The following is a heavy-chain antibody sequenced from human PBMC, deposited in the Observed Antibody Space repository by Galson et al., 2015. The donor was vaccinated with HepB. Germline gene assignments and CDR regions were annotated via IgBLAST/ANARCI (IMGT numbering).Heavy chain of an antibody. Sequence: SLRLSCAASGFTFSGYGMHWVRQAPGKGLEWVAVIWYDGSKQYYADSVKGRSTISRDNSGNTLYMQMNSLRVEDTAVYYCARYQGDWGAFDIWGQGTMVTVSS. CDR1: GFTFSGYG. CDR2: IWYDGSKQ. V-gene: IGHV3-33*01. CDR3: ARYQGDWGAFDI. D-gene: IGHD7-27*01. J-gene: IGHJ3*02.